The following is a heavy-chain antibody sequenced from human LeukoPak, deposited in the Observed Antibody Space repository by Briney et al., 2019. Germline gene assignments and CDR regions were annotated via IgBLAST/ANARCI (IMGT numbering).Heavy chain of an antibody. Sequence: ASVKVSCKASGYTFTSYYMHWVRQAPGQGLEWMGIINPSGGSTSYAQKFQGRVTMTRDTSTSTVYMELSSLRSEDTAVYYCAREWAVAGHYYYHYGMDVWGQGTTVTVS. V-gene: IGHV1-46*01. CDR1: GYTFTSYY. CDR2: INPSGGST. J-gene: IGHJ6*02. D-gene: IGHD6-19*01. CDR3: AREWAVAGHYYYHYGMDV.